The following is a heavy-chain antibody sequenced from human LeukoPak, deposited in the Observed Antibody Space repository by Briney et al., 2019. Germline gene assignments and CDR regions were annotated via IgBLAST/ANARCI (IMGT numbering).Heavy chain of an antibody. CDR1: GYTFTSYY. Sequence: ASVKVSCKASGYTFTSYYMHWVRQAPGQGLDWMGIINPSGGSTSYAQKFQGRVTMTRDTSTSTVYMELSSLGSEDTAVYYCAKGAGYCSSTSCYTRPPFDPWGQGTLVTVSS. D-gene: IGHD2-2*02. CDR2: INPSGGST. V-gene: IGHV1-46*01. J-gene: IGHJ5*02. CDR3: AKGAGYCSSTSCYTRPPFDP.